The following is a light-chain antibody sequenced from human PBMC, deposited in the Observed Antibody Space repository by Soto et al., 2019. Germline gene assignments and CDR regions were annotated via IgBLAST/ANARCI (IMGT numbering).Light chain of an antibody. CDR1: SSDVGGYNY. J-gene: IGLJ1*01. CDR2: DVS. CDR3: SSYTRSSTRV. Sequence: QSALTQPASVSGSPEQSITISCTGTSSDVGGYNYVSWYQQHPGKAPKLMIYDVSNRPSGVSNRFSGSKSGNTASLTISGLQAEDEADYYCSSYTRSSTRVFGTGTKLTLL. V-gene: IGLV2-14*01.